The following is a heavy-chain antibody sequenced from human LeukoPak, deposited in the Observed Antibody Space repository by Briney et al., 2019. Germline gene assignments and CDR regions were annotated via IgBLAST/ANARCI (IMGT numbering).Heavy chain of an antibody. J-gene: IGHJ4*02. CDR3: ATRPAGSTWYGVFDY. V-gene: IGHV4-59*11. CDR1: GGSINSHY. CDR2: VFNGGST. D-gene: IGHD6-13*01. Sequence: SETLSLTCTVSGGSINSHYWSWIRQPPGEGLEWLGYVFNGGSTNYNPSLKSRVTMSVDTSRDQFSLRLTSVTAADTAIYYCATRPAGSTWYGVFDYWSQGTLVTVSS.